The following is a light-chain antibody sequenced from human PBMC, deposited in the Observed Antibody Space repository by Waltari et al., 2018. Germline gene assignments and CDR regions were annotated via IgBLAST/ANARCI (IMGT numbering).Light chain of an antibody. J-gene: IGLJ1*01. CDR3: CSYAGSSTYV. V-gene: IGLV2-23*01. CDR1: SSDVGSSNL. Sequence: QSALTQPASVSGSPGQSITISCTGTSSDVGSSNLFSWYQQPPGKTPKLMIYEGSKRPSWVSNRFSGSKSGNTASLTISGLQAEDEADYYCCSYAGSSTYVFGTGTKVTVL. CDR2: EGS.